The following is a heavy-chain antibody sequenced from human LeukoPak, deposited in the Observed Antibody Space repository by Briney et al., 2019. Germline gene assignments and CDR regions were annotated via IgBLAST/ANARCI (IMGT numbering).Heavy chain of an antibody. CDR1: GFTFSSYA. CDR3: AKAYGDYESWYFDL. CDR2: ISGSGGST. V-gene: IGHV3-23*01. D-gene: IGHD4-17*01. Sequence: LAGGTLRLSCAASGFTFSSYAMSWVRQAPGKGLEWVSAISGSGGSTYYADSVKGRFTISRDNSKNTLYLQMNSLRAEDTAVYYCAKAYGDYESWYFDLWGRGTLVTVSS. J-gene: IGHJ2*01.